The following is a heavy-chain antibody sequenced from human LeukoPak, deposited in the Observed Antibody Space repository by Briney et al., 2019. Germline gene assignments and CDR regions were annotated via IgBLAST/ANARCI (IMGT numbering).Heavy chain of an antibody. J-gene: IGHJ3*02. D-gene: IGHD1-26*01. V-gene: IGHV1-69*06. CDR1: GGTFNSYA. CDR2: IIPTSDTA. CDR3: AREDDTGRYMGDDAFDI. Sequence: SVKVSCKASGGTFNSYAISWVRQAPGQGLEWMGGIIPTSDTANYPQKFRGRLTITADIPTSTVYMELSSLRSEDTAVYYCAREDDTGRYMGDDAFDIWGQGTMVTVSS.